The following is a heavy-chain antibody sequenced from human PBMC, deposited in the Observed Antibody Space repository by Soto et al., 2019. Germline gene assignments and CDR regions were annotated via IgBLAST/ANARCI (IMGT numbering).Heavy chain of an antibody. Sequence: PGESLKISFKGSGFTFTSYWISWVRQMPVKGLEWMGIIYPGDSDSSYSPSFQGQVNISADKSINTAYLHWSSLKASDTAIYYCAKHEGYCSTTTCSNFDYSGQGTLVTLSS. D-gene: IGHD2-2*01. CDR1: GFTFTSYW. J-gene: IGHJ4*02. V-gene: IGHV5-51*01. CDR2: IYPGDSDS. CDR3: AKHEGYCSTTTCSNFDY.